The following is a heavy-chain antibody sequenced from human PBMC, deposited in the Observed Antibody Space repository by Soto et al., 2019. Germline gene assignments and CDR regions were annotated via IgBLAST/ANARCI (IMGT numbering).Heavy chain of an antibody. J-gene: IGHJ6*02. V-gene: IGHV3-74*01. CDR3: ARGLRNYYGVDV. CDR1: GFTFSDYW. CDR2: IKFDGSFT. Sequence: EVQLVESGGGLVQPGGSPRLSCVASGFTFSDYWIHWVRQAPGKGLVWVSRIKFDGSFTSHADSVKGRFTISRDNARNTVHLQMDSLRAEDTGVYYCARGLRNYYGVDVWGQGTTVTVSS. D-gene: IGHD4-17*01.